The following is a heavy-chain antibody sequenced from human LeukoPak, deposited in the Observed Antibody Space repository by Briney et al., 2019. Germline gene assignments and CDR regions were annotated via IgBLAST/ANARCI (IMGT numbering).Heavy chain of an antibody. Sequence: PGGSLRLSCAASGFTFSSNSMNWVRQAPGKGLEWVSSISSSSSYIYYADSVKGRFTISRDNAKNSLYLQMNSLRAEDTAVYYCARIRFLDYYYYMDVWGKGTTVTVSS. CDR1: GFTFSSNS. J-gene: IGHJ6*03. CDR2: ISSSSSYI. D-gene: IGHD3-3*01. V-gene: IGHV3-21*01. CDR3: ARIRFLDYYYYMDV.